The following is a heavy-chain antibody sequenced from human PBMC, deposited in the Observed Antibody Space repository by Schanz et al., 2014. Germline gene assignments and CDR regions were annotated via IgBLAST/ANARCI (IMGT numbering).Heavy chain of an antibody. V-gene: IGHV3-30*03. J-gene: IGHJ4*02. D-gene: IGHD1-26*01. CDR1: GITFSSHS. CDR2: VSSDGNND. CDR3: ARDHTTESYYSAGPPIDY. Sequence: VHLVESGGGLVQPGGSLRLSCAASGITFSSHSFNWVRQAPGKGLEWVALVSSDGNNDYYTDSVKGRFTISRDNSKNTLYLQMNSLRAEDTAVYYCARDHTTESYYSAGPPIDYWGQGDLXTVSS.